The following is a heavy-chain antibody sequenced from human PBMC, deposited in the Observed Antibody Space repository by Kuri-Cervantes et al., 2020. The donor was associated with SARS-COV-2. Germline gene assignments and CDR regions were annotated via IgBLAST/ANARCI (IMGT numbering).Heavy chain of an antibody. CDR3: AREYCSSTSCCGAFDI. Sequence: ASVKVSCKASGYTFTGYYMHWVRQAPGQGLEWMGWINPNSGGTNYAQKFQGRVTMTRDTSISTAYMELSRLRSDDTAVYYCAREYCSSTSCCGAFDIWGQGTMVTV. CDR2: INPNSGGT. J-gene: IGHJ3*02. V-gene: IGHV1-2*02. CDR1: GYTFTGYY. D-gene: IGHD2-2*01.